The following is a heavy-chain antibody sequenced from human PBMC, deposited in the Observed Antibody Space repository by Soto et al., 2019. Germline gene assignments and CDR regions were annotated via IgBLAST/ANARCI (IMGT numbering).Heavy chain of an antibody. D-gene: IGHD1-1*01. Sequence: ASVKVSCKASGYTFTSYGISWVRQAPGQGLEWMGWISAYNGNTNYAQKLQGRVTMTTDTSTSTAYMELRSLRSDDTAVYYCARDRSLGGAGTQCHDYWGQGTLVTVSS. V-gene: IGHV1-18*01. CDR3: ARDRSLGGAGTQCHDY. J-gene: IGHJ4*02. CDR1: GYTFTSYG. CDR2: ISAYNGNT.